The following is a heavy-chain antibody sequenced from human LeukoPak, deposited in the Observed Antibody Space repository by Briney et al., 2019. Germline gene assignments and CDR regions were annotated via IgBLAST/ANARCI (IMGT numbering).Heavy chain of an antibody. CDR1: GFTFSNYW. V-gene: IGHV4-34*01. CDR3: ARVGVVPKYCSSTSCPRSSYYMDV. Sequence: PGGSLRLSCAASGFTFSNYWMTWVRQPPGKGLEWIGEINHSGSTNYNPSLKSRVTISVDTSKNQFSLKLSSVTAADTAVYYCARVGVVPKYCSSTSCPRSSYYMDVWGKGTTVTVSS. D-gene: IGHD2-2*01. J-gene: IGHJ6*03. CDR2: INHSGST.